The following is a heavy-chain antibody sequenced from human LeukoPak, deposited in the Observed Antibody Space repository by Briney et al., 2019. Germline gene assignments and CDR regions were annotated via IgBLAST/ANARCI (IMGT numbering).Heavy chain of an antibody. V-gene: IGHV1-2*02. D-gene: IGHD2-15*01. J-gene: IGHJ3*02. CDR2: INPNSGGT. CDR3: ATNHGGNQDAFDI. CDR1: GYTFTGYY. Sequence: ASVKVSCKASGYTFTGYYMHWVRQAPGQGLEWMGWINPNSGGTNYAQKFQGRVTMTWDTSISTAYMELSRLRSDDTAVYYCATNHGGNQDAFDIWGQGTMVTVSS.